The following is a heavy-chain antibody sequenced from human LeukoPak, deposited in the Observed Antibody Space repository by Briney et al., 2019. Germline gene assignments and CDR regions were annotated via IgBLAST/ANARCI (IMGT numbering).Heavy chain of an antibody. CDR3: ARGQAGGYYYMDV. J-gene: IGHJ6*03. CDR2: INPNSGGT. CDR1: GYTFTGYY. D-gene: IGHD3-16*01. Sequence: ASVKVSCEASGYTFTGYYMHWVRQAPGQGLEWMGWINPNSGGTNYAQKFQGRVTMTRDTSISTAYMELSSLRSEDTAVYYCARGQAGGYYYMDVWGKGTTVTVSS. V-gene: IGHV1-2*02.